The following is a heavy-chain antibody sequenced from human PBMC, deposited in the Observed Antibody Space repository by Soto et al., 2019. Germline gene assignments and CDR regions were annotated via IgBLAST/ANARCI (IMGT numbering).Heavy chain of an antibody. V-gene: IGHV1-69*01. Sequence: QVQLVQSGAEVKKPGSSVKVSCKASGGTFSSYAISWVRQAPGQGLEWMGGIIPIFGTANYAQKFQGRVTITADEYKSTAYMELSSLRSEDTAVYYCAGYDILPGYKGDYYYYGMDVWGQGTTVTVSS. CDR1: GGTFSSYA. D-gene: IGHD3-9*01. CDR2: IIPIFGTA. CDR3: AGYDILPGYKGDYYYYGMDV. J-gene: IGHJ6*02.